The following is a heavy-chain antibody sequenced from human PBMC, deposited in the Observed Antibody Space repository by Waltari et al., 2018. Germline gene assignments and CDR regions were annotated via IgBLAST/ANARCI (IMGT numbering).Heavy chain of an antibody. CDR2: IIPIFRTA. Sequence: KASGGTFSSYAISWVRQAPGQGLEWMGRIIPIFRTANYARKFQGRVSITADESTSTAYMELSSLRSEDTAVYSCARDGRDKSHYYYYGMDVWGQGTTVTVSS. V-gene: IGHV1-69*15. D-gene: IGHD2-21*01. CDR3: ARDGRDKSHYYYYGMDV. J-gene: IGHJ6*02. CDR1: GGTFSSYA.